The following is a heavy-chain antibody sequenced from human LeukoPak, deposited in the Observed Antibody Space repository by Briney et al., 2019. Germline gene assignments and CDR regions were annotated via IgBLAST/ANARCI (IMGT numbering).Heavy chain of an antibody. J-gene: IGHJ2*01. Sequence: PSETLSLTCTVSGGLISGYYWSWIRQTPEKGLVWIGNIYYTGSTIYNPSLKSRVSISLDTSKKHLSLNLTSVTAADTAVYYCAREQRYWYFDLWGRGSLVTVSS. CDR3: AREQRYWYFDL. V-gene: IGHV4-59*01. D-gene: IGHD6-25*01. CDR2: IYYTGST. CDR1: GGLISGYY.